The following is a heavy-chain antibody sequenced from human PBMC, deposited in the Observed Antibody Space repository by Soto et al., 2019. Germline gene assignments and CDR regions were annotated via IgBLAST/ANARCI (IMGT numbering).Heavy chain of an antibody. J-gene: IGHJ4*02. CDR1: GFTFGIYD. D-gene: IGHD2-21*01. V-gene: IGHV3-13*01. CDR3: VRGRDSGLYYFDS. Sequence: PGGSLRLSCAASGFTFGIYDMHWVRQATGKGLEWVSTINTAGDTYSPGSVKGRFTTSRENAKNSLYLQMNSLRVDDTAVYFCVRGRDSGLYYFDSWGQGTLVTVSS. CDR2: INTAGDT.